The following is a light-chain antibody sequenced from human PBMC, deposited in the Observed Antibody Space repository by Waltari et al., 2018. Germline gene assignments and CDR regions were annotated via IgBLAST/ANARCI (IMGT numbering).Light chain of an antibody. CDR3: QQRGSWPYT. V-gene: IGKV3-11*01. CDR1: QSVDNS. Sequence: IVLTQSPASLSLSPGARATLSCRASQSVDNSLAWYQQKPGQAPRLFIYDAVNRPADVPARFSGSGSGTDFTLIISSLEPEDFAVYYCQQRGSWPYTFGQGTTVEIK. J-gene: IGKJ2*01. CDR2: DAV.